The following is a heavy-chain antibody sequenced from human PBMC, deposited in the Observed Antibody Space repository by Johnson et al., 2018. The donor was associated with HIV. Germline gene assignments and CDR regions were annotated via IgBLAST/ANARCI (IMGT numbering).Heavy chain of an antibody. J-gene: IGHJ3*02. CDR3: AKDNIPYCSSTSCPASAFDI. CDR1: LFTFDDYA. D-gene: IGHD2-2*01. V-gene: IGHV3-9*01. CDR2: ISWNSGSI. Sequence: VHLVDSGGGLLQPGKSLRLSCAASLFTFDDYAMHWVRQAPGKGLEWVSGISWNSGSIGYADSVKGRFTISRDNAKNSLYLQMNSLRAEDTALYYCAKDNIPYCSSTSCPASAFDIWGQGTMVTVSS.